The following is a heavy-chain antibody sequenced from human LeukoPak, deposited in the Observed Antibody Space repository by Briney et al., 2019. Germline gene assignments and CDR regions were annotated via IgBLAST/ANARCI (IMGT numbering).Heavy chain of an antibody. CDR1: GFTVSSNY. Sequence: GGSLRLSCAASGFTVSSNYMSWVRQAPGKGLEWVSVIYSGGDTCYADSVKGRFTISRDTSKNTLYLQINSLRVEDTAVYYCIVFGDSNHWGQGTLVTVSS. D-gene: IGHD4-17*01. CDR2: IYSGGDT. J-gene: IGHJ5*02. V-gene: IGHV3-53*01. CDR3: IVFGDSNH.